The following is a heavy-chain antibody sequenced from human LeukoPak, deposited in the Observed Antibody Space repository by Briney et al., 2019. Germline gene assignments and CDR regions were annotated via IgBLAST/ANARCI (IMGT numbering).Heavy chain of an antibody. J-gene: IGHJ5*02. V-gene: IGHV3-30*02. CDR1: GFTFSSYG. Sequence: GSLRLSCAASGFTFSSYGMHWVRQAPGKGLEWVAFIRYDGSNKYYADSVKGRFTISRDNSKNTLYLQMNSLRAEDTAVYYCAKDRLYSYVVNWFDPWGQGTLVTVSS. CDR2: IRYDGSNK. D-gene: IGHD5-18*01. CDR3: AKDRLYSYVVNWFDP.